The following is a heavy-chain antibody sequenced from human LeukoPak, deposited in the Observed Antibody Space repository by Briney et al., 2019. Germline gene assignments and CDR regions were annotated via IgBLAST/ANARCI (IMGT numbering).Heavy chain of an antibody. D-gene: IGHD1-26*01. CDR3: ARDRGEGIVGAFDY. CDR1: SDSISNHY. V-gene: IGHV4-59*11. J-gene: IGHJ4*02. CDR2: IFYSGNT. Sequence: SETLSLTCTVSSDSISNHYWSWIRQPPGKGLVWIGYIFYSGNTHYNPSLKSRVTMSVDTSKNQFSLRLSSATPADTAVYYCARDRGEGIVGAFDYWGQGTLVTVSS.